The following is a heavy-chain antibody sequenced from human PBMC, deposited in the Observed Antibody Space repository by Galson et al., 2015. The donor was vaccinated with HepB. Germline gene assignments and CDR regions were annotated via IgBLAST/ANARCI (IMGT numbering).Heavy chain of an antibody. CDR2: IKSKTDGGTT. CDR1: GFTFSNAW. Sequence: SLRLSCAASGFTFSNAWMSWVRQAPGKGLEWVGRIKSKTDGGTTDYAAPVKGRFTISRDDSKNTLYLQMNSPKTEDTAVYYCTTRLGYCSSTSCYTADYWGQGTLVTVSS. D-gene: IGHD2-2*02. J-gene: IGHJ4*02. V-gene: IGHV3-15*01. CDR3: TTRLGYCSSTSCYTADY.